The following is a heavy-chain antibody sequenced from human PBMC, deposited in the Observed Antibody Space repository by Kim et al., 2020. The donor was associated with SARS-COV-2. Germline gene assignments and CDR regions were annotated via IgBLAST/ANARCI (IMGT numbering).Heavy chain of an antibody. V-gene: IGHV3-53*01. D-gene: IGHD3-10*01. CDR3: ARSYYSGSGGSSRGGSDI. J-gene: IGHJ3*02. CDR1: GFTVSSNY. Sequence: GGSLRLSCAASGFTVSSNYMSWVRQAPGKGLEWVSVIYSGGNTHYADSVEGRFTISRDNSKNTLYLQMNSLRAEDTAVYYCARSYYSGSGGSSRGGSDI. CDR2: IYSGGNT.